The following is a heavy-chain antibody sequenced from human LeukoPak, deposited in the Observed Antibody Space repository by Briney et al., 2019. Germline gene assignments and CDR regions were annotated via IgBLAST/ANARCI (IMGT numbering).Heavy chain of an antibody. D-gene: IGHD6-19*01. Sequence: GGSLRLSCAASGFTFSSYDMHWVRQATGKGLEWVSAIGTAGDTYYPGSVKGRFTISRENAKNSLYLQMNSLRAGDTAVYYCARSPPGAVAGYNYYYYGMDVWGQGTTVTVSS. CDR3: ARSPPGAVAGYNYYYYGMDV. J-gene: IGHJ6*02. CDR2: IGTAGDT. V-gene: IGHV3-13*01. CDR1: GFTFSSYD.